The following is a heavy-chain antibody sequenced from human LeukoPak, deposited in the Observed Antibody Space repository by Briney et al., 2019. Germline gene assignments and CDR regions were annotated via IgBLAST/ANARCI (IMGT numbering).Heavy chain of an antibody. Sequence: GESLKISCKGSGYSFTSHWIGWVRQMPGKGLEWMGTIDPSDSYTNYSPSFQGHVTISVDKSISTAYLQWSSLKASDTAMYYCARRIAADAFDIWGQGTMVTVSS. CDR3: ARRIAADAFDI. CDR2: IDPSDSYT. V-gene: IGHV5-10-1*01. D-gene: IGHD6-13*01. J-gene: IGHJ3*02. CDR1: GYSFTSHW.